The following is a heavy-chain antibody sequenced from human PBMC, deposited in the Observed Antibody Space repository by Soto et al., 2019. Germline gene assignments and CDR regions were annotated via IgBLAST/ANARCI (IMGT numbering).Heavy chain of an antibody. D-gene: IGHD4-17*01. J-gene: IGHJ5*02. Sequence: PSETLFLTCTVSGGSISSNIYYWGWIRPPPGKGLEWIGNIHFSGTTHSNPSLKSRVTISLDTSKNLFTLNLVSVTAADTAVYYCSKLLWAEYSGIFDPWGQGTLVTVSS. CDR1: GGSISSNIYY. CDR2: IHFSGTT. CDR3: SKLLWAEYSGIFDP. V-gene: IGHV4-39*06.